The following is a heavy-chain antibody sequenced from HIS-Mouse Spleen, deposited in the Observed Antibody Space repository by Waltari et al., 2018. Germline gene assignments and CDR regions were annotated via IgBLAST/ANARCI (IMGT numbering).Heavy chain of an antibody. CDR3: AREIPYSSSWYDWYFDL. V-gene: IGHV4-39*07. CDR1: GGSISSSSYY. Sequence: QLQLQESGPGLVKPSETLSLTCTVSGGSISSSSYYWGWIRQPPGKGLEWIGRIKYSGSTYYNRARKSRVTISVDTSKNQFSLKLSSVTAADTAVYYCAREIPYSSSWYDWYFDLWGRGTLVTVSS. J-gene: IGHJ2*01. CDR2: IKYSGST. D-gene: IGHD6-13*01.